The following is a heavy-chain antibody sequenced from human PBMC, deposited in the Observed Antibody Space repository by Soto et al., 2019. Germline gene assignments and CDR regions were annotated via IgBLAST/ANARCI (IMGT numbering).Heavy chain of an antibody. CDR1: GYSFTSYW. CDR3: ARLRIAARSYFDY. V-gene: IGHV5-51*01. Sequence: DSLTISCKGSGYSFTSYWIGWVRQMPGKGLEWMGIIYPGDSDTRYSPSFQGQVTISADKSISTAYLQWSSLKASDTAMYYCARLRIAARSYFDYWGQGTLVTVSS. D-gene: IGHD6-6*01. CDR2: IYPGDSDT. J-gene: IGHJ4*02.